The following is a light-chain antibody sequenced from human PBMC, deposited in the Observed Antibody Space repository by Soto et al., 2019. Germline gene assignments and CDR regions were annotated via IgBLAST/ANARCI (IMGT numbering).Light chain of an antibody. V-gene: IGKV3-11*01. CDR3: HQRQYWPPIT. CDR1: LSVSVY. J-gene: IGKJ5*01. CDR2: DAS. Sequence: VVWTQSPATLSLSTGERATLSCRTSLSVSVYLDWYQQKPGQAPRLLISDASNRATGIPAMFSGRGSGTVFLLSICSLEPEDFAVYYCHQRQYWPPITFGQGTRREIK.